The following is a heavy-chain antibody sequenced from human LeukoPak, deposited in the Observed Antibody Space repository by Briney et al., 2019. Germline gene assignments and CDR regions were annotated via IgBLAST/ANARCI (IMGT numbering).Heavy chain of an antibody. Sequence: SVTVSCKASGGTFSSYAISWVRQAPGQGLEWMGGIIPIFGTANYAQKFQGRVTITADESTSTAHMELSSLRSEDTAVYYCARRRGYDSSGYLALPDAFDIWGQGTMVTVSS. D-gene: IGHD3-22*01. CDR3: ARRRGYDSSGYLALPDAFDI. J-gene: IGHJ3*02. CDR1: GGTFSSYA. CDR2: IIPIFGTA. V-gene: IGHV1-69*13.